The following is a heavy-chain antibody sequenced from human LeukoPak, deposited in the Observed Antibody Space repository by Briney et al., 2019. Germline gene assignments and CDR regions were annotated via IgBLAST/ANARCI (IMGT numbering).Heavy chain of an antibody. CDR3: ARALRRDRFNYYYYGMDV. V-gene: IGHV4-34*01. CDR2: INHSGST. CDR1: GGSFSGYY. J-gene: IGHJ6*02. Sequence: SETLSLTCAVYGGSFSGYYWSWIRQPPGKGLEWIGEINHSGSTNYNPSLKSRVTISVDTSKNQFSLKLSSVTAADTAVYYCARALRRDRFNYYYYGMDVWGQGTTVTVSS. D-gene: IGHD3-10*01.